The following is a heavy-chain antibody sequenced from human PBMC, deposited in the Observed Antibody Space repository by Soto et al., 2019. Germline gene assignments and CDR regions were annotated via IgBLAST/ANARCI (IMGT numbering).Heavy chain of an antibody. V-gene: IGHV4-4*02. J-gene: IGHJ6*02. D-gene: IGHD5-12*01. CDR2: IYHSGST. Sequence: QVQLQESGPGLVKPSGTLSLTCAVSGGSISSSNWWSWVRQPPGKGLEWIGEIYHSGSTNYNPSLTTRVTISVDKSTTQFSLKLSSVTAADTAVYYWARGFIVATIPYYYGMDVWGQGTTVTVSS. CDR3: ARGFIVATIPYYYGMDV. CDR1: GGSISSSNW.